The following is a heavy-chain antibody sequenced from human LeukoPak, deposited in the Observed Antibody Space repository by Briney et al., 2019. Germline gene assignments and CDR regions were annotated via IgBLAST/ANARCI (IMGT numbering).Heavy chain of an antibody. J-gene: IGHJ4*02. CDR1: GGSISSSSYY. CDR2: IYYSGST. V-gene: IGHV4-39*01. CDR3: AEVKRITMMRY. Sequence: SETLSFTCTVSGGSISSSSYYWGWIRQPPGKGLEWIGSIYYSGSTYYNPSLKSRVTISVDTSKNQFSLKLSSVTAADTAVYYCAEVKRITMMRYWGQGTLVTVSS. D-gene: IGHD3-22*01.